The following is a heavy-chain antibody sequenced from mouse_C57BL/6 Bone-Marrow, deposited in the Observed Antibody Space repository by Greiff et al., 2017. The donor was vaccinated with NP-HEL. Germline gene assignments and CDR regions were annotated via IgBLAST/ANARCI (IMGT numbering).Heavy chain of an antibody. D-gene: IGHD1-1*02. CDR2: IHPNSGST. CDR3: ARRGWPHYYAMDY. J-gene: IGHJ4*01. Sequence: QVQLQQPGAELVKPGASVKLSCKASGYTFTSYWMHWVKQRPGQGLEWIGMIHPNSGSTNYNEKFKSKATLTVDKSSSTAYMQLSSLTSEDSAAYYCARRGWPHYYAMDYWGQGTSVTVSS. CDR1: GYTFTSYW. V-gene: IGHV1-64*01.